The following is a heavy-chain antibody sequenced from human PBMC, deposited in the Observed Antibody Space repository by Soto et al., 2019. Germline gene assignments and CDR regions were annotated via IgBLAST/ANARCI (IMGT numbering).Heavy chain of an antibody. V-gene: IGHV2-5*02. CDR1: GFSLSTSGVG. D-gene: IGHD4-17*01. J-gene: IGHJ1*01. CDR2: IYWDDDK. CDR3: AYSPPATVTTSAEYFQH. Sequence: QITLKESGPTLVKPTQTLTLTCTFSGFSLSTSGVGVGWIRQPPGKALEWLALIYWDDDKRYSPSLKTRLTITKDTSNNQVVLTMTNMDPVDTATYYCAYSPPATVTTSAEYFQHWGQGTLVTVSS.